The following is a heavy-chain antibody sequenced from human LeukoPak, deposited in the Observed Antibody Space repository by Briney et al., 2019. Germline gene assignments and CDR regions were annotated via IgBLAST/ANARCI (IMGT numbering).Heavy chain of an antibody. Sequence: GGSLRLSCAASGFTFSSNAMSWVRQAPGKGLEWVSVISVSGSRVYYADFVKGRFTVSRDNSKSTVLLQMNSLRVEDTAVYYCTKDHDGMHAWGQGTTVTVSS. CDR2: ISVSGSRV. V-gene: IGHV3-23*01. CDR3: TKDHDGMHA. CDR1: GFTFSSNA. J-gene: IGHJ6*02.